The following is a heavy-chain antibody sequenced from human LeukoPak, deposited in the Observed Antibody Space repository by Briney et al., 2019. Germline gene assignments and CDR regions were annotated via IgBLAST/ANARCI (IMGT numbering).Heavy chain of an antibody. Sequence: PGGSVRLSCAASGFTFSSYSMNWVSQAPGKGLEWVSSISSSSSYIYYADSVKGRFTISRDNAKNSLYLQMNSLRAEDTAVYYCASLDGSGSYSGNYYYGMDVWGQGTTVTVSS. CDR2: ISSSSSYI. CDR3: ASLDGSGSYSGNYYYGMDV. D-gene: IGHD3-10*01. V-gene: IGHV3-21*01. CDR1: GFTFSSYS. J-gene: IGHJ6*02.